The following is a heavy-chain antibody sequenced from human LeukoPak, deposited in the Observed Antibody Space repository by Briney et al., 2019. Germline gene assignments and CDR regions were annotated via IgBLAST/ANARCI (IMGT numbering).Heavy chain of an antibody. D-gene: IGHD5-24*01. J-gene: IGHJ4*02. CDR1: GFTFSSYG. V-gene: IGHV3-30*18. CDR3: AKDRDGTFDY. CDR2: ISYDGSNK. Sequence: QPGRSPRLSCAASGFTFSSYGMHWVRQAPGKGLEWVAVISYDGSNKYYADSVKGRFTISRDNSKNTLYLQMNSLRAEDTAVYYCAKDRDGTFDYWGQGTLVTVSS.